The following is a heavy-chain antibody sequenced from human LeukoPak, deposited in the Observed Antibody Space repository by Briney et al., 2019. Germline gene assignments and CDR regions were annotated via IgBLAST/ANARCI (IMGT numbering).Heavy chain of an antibody. V-gene: IGHV1-2*02. D-gene: IGHD1-1*01. Sequence: GASVKVSCKASGYTFTSYGINWVRQAPGQGLEWMGWINPNSGGTNYAQKFQGRVTMTRDTSISTAYMELSRLRSDDTAVYYCARGQRYNWNQPLDYWGQGTLVTVSS. CDR1: GYTFTSYG. CDR2: INPNSGGT. CDR3: ARGQRYNWNQPLDY. J-gene: IGHJ4*02.